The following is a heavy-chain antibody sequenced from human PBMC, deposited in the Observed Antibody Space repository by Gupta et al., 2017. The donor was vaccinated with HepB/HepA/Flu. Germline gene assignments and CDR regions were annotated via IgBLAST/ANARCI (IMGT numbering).Heavy chain of an antibody. V-gene: IGHV4-39*01. Sequence: QLQLQESGPGLVKPSETLSLTCAVSGGAIVSYDYWWAWLRRPPGKGLEWLGSVFHSGSIHHTPPLGRRLTTSVDTSKNQFTLKMTSLTAADTAVYYCARQKGLGKWTLDYWGQGILVTVSP. CDR3: ARQKGLGKWTLDY. CDR2: VFHSGSI. J-gene: IGHJ4*02. D-gene: IGHD3/OR15-3a*01. CDR1: GGAIVSYDYW.